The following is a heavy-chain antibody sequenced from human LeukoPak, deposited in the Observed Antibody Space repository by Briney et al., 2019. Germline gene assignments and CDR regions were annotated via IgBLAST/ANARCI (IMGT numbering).Heavy chain of an antibody. CDR1: EYTFIGYY. D-gene: IGHD6-19*01. J-gene: IGHJ1*01. Sequence: ASVKVSCKASEYTFIGYYLHWVRQAPGQGLGWMGWINPNSGGTNYAQKFQGRVTMTRDTSISTAYMELSRLRSDDTAVYYCARAQYGSGWNRFQHWGQGTLVTVSS. V-gene: IGHV1-2*02. CDR3: ARAQYGSGWNRFQH. CDR2: INPNSGGT.